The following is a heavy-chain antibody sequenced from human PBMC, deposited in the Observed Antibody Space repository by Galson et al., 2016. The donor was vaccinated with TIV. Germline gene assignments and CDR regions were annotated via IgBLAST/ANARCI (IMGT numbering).Heavy chain of an antibody. V-gene: IGHV4-38-2*02. CDR2: IYESGTT. Sequence: ETLSLTCAVSGYSINSGYYWGWIRQPPGKGLQWIGSIYESGTTYYNPSLKSRLTMSVDTSKNQFSLKLSSLSAADTAVYYCVREGSTVTMHHYFGMDVWGQGTSVTVSS. CDR3: VREGSTVTMHHYFGMDV. D-gene: IGHD4-17*01. CDR1: GYSINSGYY. J-gene: IGHJ6*02.